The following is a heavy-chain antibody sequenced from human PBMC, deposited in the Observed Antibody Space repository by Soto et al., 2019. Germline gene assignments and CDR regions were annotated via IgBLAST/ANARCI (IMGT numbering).Heavy chain of an antibody. D-gene: IGHD4-4*01. CDR1: GYTFTSYY. V-gene: IGHV1-46*01. Sequence: QVQLVQSGAEVKKPGASVKVSCKASGYTFTSYYMHWVRLAPGQGLEWMGIINPDGGGTSYAQQFQGRVIMTRDTSTSTLYMEMSSLRSEDTAVYYCAVGGNYLSMDVWGQGTTVTVSS. J-gene: IGHJ6*02. CDR2: INPDGGGT. CDR3: AVGGNYLSMDV.